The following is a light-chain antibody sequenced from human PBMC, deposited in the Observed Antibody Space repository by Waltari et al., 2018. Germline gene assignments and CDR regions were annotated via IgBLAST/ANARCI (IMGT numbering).Light chain of an antibody. Sequence: QSVLTQPPSASGTPGQRVTISCSGSSPNIGSNFVYWYQQLPGMAPKLLIYRNTQRPSGVPDRFSGSKSGTSASLAISGLRSEDEADYYCAAWDDSLSGPVFGGGTKLTVL. J-gene: IGLJ2*01. CDR2: RNT. V-gene: IGLV1-47*01. CDR1: SPNIGSNF. CDR3: AAWDDSLSGPV.